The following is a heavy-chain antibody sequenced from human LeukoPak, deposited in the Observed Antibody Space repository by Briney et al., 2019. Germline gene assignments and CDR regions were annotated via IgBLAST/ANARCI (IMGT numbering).Heavy chain of an antibody. CDR1: GGSISSSSSY. Sequence: SETLSLTCTISGGSISSSSSYWGWIRQPPGKGLEWIGSIYYSGSTYYNPSLKSRVTISVDTSKNQFSLKLSSVTAADTAVYYCARTPSGYGFTGWFDPWGQGTLVTVSS. CDR2: IYYSGST. D-gene: IGHD5-18*01. V-gene: IGHV4-39*01. CDR3: ARTPSGYGFTGWFDP. J-gene: IGHJ5*02.